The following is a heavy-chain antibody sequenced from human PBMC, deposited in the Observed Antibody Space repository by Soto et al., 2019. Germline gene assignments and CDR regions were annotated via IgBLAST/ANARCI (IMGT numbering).Heavy chain of an antibody. D-gene: IGHD6-13*01. CDR1: GGSFSGYY. CDR3: ARGITSMRQQLVTRIHYYYYMAV. V-gene: IGHV4-34*01. J-gene: IGHJ6*03. CDR2: INHSGST. Sequence: PSETLSLTCAVYGGSFSGYYWSWIRQPPGKGLEWIGEINHSGSTNYNPSLKSRVTISVDTSKNQFSLKLSSVTAADTAVYYCARGITSMRQQLVTRIHYYYYMAVWGKGTTVTVSS.